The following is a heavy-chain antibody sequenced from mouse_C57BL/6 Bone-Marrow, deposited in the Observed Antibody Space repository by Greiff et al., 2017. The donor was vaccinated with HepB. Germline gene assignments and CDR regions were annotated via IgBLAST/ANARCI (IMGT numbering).Heavy chain of an antibody. CDR2: IYPGSGNT. V-gene: IGHV1-76*01. CDR3: ARGATTVVAEYYFDY. CDR1: GYTFTDYY. D-gene: IGHD1-1*01. Sequence: VQLQQSGAELVRPGASVKLSCKASGYTFTDYYINWVKQRPGQGLEWIARIYPGSGNTYYNEKFKGKATLTAEKSSSTAYMQLSSLTSEDSAVYFCARGATTVVAEYYFDYWGQGTTLTVSS. J-gene: IGHJ2*01.